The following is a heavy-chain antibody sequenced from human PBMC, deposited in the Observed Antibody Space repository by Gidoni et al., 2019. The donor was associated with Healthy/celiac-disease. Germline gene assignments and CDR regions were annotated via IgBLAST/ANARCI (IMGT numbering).Heavy chain of an antibody. CDR1: GYSISSCYY. CDR3: ARETRERMGGDDAFDI. CDR2: IYHRGST. J-gene: IGHJ3*02. Sequence: QVQLQESGPGLVKPSETLSLTCAVSGYSISSCYYWGWIRQPPGKGLEWIGSIYHRGSTSYNPSLKRRVTISGDTSKNQCSLKLSSVTAADTAVYYCARETRERMGGDDAFDIWGQGTMVTVSS. D-gene: IGHD3-16*01. V-gene: IGHV4-38-2*02.